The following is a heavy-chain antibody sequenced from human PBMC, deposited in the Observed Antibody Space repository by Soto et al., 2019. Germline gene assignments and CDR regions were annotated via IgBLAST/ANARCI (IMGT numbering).Heavy chain of an antibody. CDR2: ISGSNDTI. J-gene: IGHJ6*02. D-gene: IGHD1-7*01. CDR1: GFTFSSYA. CDR3: AKENYLDYYYYYGMDV. Sequence: GGSLRLSCAASGFTFSSYAMTWVRQAPGKGLEWVSVISGSNDTIYYAHSVKGRFTISRDNSKSTLYLQLNSLRAEDTAVYYCAKENYLDYYYYYGMDVWGQGTTVTVSS. V-gene: IGHV3-23*01.